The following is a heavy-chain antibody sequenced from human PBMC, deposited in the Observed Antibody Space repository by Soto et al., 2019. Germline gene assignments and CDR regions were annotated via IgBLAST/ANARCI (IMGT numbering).Heavy chain of an antibody. Sequence: LVTLSLTYTVSGGYIISSSYYWGWIRQPPGKGLEWIWSIYYSGSTYYNPSLKSRVTISVDTSKNQFSLKSSSVTAADTAVYYCARGRSTPVVATAPNWFDPLGQGTLVTV. CDR3: ARGRSTPVVATAPNWFDP. J-gene: IGHJ5*02. CDR1: GGYIISSSYY. D-gene: IGHD2-2*01. CDR2: IYYSGST. V-gene: IGHV4-39*07.